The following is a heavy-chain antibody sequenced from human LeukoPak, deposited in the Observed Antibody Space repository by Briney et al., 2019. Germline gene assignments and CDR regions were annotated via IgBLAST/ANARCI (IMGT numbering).Heavy chain of an antibody. D-gene: IGHD6-19*01. V-gene: IGHV3-30-3*01. Sequence: PGGSLRLSCAGSGFTFNVYAMHWVRQAPGKGLEWVAVISDDGSNKYYADSVKGQFTISRDNSKKMVYLQMNSLRAEDTAVYHCARAIVVAGTLSWFDPWGQGTLVIVSS. CDR1: GFTFNVYA. CDR2: ISDDGSNK. J-gene: IGHJ5*02. CDR3: ARAIVVAGTLSWFDP.